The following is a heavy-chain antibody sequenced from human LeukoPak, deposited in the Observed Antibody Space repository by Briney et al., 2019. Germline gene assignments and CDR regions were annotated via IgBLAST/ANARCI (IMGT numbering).Heavy chain of an antibody. J-gene: IGHJ4*02. CDR2: INPNSGGT. CDR3: AREGPRYSGYYY. D-gene: IGHD5-12*01. CDR1: GYTFTSYG. Sequence: ASVKVSCKASGYTFTSYGISWVRQAPGQGLEWMGWINPNSGGTNYAQKFQGRVTMTRDTSISTAYMELSRLRSDDTAVYYCAREGPRYSGYYYWGQGTLVTVSS. V-gene: IGHV1-2*02.